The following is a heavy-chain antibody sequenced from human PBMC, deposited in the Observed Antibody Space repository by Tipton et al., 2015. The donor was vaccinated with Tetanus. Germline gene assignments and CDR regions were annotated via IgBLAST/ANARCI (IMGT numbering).Heavy chain of an antibody. J-gene: IGHJ6*02. CDR1: GFTFSNAR. D-gene: IGHD1-26*01. CDR2: IKSKTDGGTT. Sequence: SLRLSCAASGFTFSNARMNWVRQAPGKGLEWVGRIKSKTDGGTTDYAAPVKGRFTISRDDSKNTPYLQMNSLKTEDTAVYYCTTPTLYSGSPQGIYGMDVWGQGTTVTVSS. V-gene: IGHV3-15*07. CDR3: TTPTLYSGSPQGIYGMDV.